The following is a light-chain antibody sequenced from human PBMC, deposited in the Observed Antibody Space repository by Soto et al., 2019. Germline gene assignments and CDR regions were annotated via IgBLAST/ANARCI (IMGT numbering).Light chain of an antibody. CDR3: QQLDSYPRS. Sequence: IQLTQSPSSLSGSVGDRVTITCRASQGISSSLAWYQQKPGKAPKLLIFGASTLQSGVPSRFSGSGSGTDFTLTISSLQTEDFATDYCQQLDSYPRSFGPGTKVDIK. CDR2: GAS. V-gene: IGKV1-9*01. J-gene: IGKJ3*01. CDR1: QGISSS.